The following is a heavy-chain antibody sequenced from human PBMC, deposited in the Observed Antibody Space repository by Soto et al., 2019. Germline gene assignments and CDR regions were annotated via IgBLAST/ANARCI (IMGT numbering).Heavy chain of an antibody. CDR2: ISSSSSYI. J-gene: IGHJ5*02. D-gene: IGHD6-13*01. Sequence: GGSLRLSCAASGFTFSSYSMNWVRQAPGKGLEWVSSISSSSSYIYYADSVKGRFTISRDNAKNSLYLQMNILRAEDTAVYYCARDPHSSRITLINWFDPWGQGTLVTVSS. CDR1: GFTFSSYS. CDR3: ARDPHSSRITLINWFDP. V-gene: IGHV3-21*01.